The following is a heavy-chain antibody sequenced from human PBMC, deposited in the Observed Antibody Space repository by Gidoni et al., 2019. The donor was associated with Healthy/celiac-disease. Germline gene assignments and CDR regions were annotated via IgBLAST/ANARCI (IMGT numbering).Heavy chain of an antibody. J-gene: IGHJ4*02. Sequence: EVQLVESGGVVVQPGGSLRLSCAASGFTFDDYTMHWVRQAPGKGLEWVSLISWDGGSTYYADSVKGRFTISRDNSKNSLYLQMNSLRTEDTALYYCAKEGRSYSSGWYYFDYWGQGTLVTVSS. CDR3: AKEGRSYSSGWYYFDY. V-gene: IGHV3-43*01. CDR1: GFTFDDYT. CDR2: ISWDGGST. D-gene: IGHD6-19*01.